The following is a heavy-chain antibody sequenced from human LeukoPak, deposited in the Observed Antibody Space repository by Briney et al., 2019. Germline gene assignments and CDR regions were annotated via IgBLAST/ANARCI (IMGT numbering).Heavy chain of an antibody. J-gene: IGHJ4*02. V-gene: IGHV3-64*02. D-gene: IGHD1-26*01. CDR2: ISADGDNT. Sequence: GGSLRLSCAASGFTFSSFSMHWVRQAPGKGLEYVSAISADGDNTYYADSVKGRFTISRDNAKNSLYLQMNSLRAEDTAVYYCAREGGEWELLRTFDYWGQGTLVTVSS. CDR1: GFTFSSFS. CDR3: AREGGEWELLRTFDY.